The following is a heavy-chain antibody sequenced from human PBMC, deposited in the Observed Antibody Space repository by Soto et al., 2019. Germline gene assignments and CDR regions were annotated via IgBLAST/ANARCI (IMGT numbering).Heavy chain of an antibody. Sequence: SETLSLTCTVSGGSISSYYWSWIRQPPGKGLEWIGYIYYSGSTNYNPSLKSRVTISVDTSKNQFSLKLSSVTAADTAVYYCAREKREAMVTGIWFEPWGQGTLVTVSS. CDR1: GGSISSYY. CDR2: IYYSGST. J-gene: IGHJ5*02. CDR3: AREKREAMVTGIWFEP. D-gene: IGHD5-18*01. V-gene: IGHV4-59*01.